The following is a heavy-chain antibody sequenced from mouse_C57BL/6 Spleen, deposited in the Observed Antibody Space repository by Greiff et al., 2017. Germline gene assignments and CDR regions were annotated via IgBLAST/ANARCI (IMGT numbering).Heavy chain of an antibody. CDR3: ARRGYDFDGAWFAY. CDR2: IYPGSGNT. D-gene: IGHD2-4*01. J-gene: IGHJ3*01. CDR1: GYSFTSYY. Sequence: QVQLTESGPELVKPGASVKISCKASGYSFTSYYIHWVKQRPGQGLEWIGWIYPGSGNTKYNEKFKGKATLTADTSSSTAYMQLSSLTSEDSAVYYCARRGYDFDGAWFAYWGQGTLVTVSA. V-gene: IGHV1-66*01.